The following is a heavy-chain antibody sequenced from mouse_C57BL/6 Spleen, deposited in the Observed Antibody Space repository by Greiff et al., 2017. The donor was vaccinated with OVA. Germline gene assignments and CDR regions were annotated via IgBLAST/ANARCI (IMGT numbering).Heavy chain of an antibody. CDR1: GYTFTSYG. V-gene: IGHV1-81*01. Sequence: QVQLQQSGAELARPGASVKLSCKASGYTFTSYGISWVKQRTGQGLEWIGEIYPRSGNTYYNEKFKGKATLTADKSSSTAYMELRSLTSEDSAVYFCARGDGSPNWYFDVWGTGTTVTVSS. CDR2: IYPRSGNT. J-gene: IGHJ1*03. CDR3: ARGDGSPNWYFDV. D-gene: IGHD1-1*02.